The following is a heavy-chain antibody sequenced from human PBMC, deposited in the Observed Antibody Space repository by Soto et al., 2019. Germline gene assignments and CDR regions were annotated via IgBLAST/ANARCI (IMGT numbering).Heavy chain of an antibody. CDR3: ARIMPETGFDY. CDR1: GGSISSGSYY. V-gene: IGHV4-31*11. D-gene: IGHD2-2*01. CDR2: FYYTGST. Sequence: QVQLQESGPGLVKPSQTLSLTCAVSGGSISSGSYYWSWIRQLPGKGLEWIGYFYYTGSTDYSPSLKSRLTISVDTSKNQFSLKLSSVTAADTAVYYCARIMPETGFDYWGQGALVTVSS. J-gene: IGHJ4*02.